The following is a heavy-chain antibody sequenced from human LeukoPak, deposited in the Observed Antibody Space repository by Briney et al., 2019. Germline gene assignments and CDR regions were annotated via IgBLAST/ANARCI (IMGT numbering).Heavy chain of an antibody. V-gene: IGHV3-21*01. CDR2: ISSSSNYI. D-gene: IGHD3-10*01. J-gene: IGHJ4*02. Sequence: GGSLRLSCAASGLTFSIYSMNWVRQAPGKGLEWVSSISSSSNYIYYADSVKGRFTISRDNAKNSLYLQMNSLRAEDTAVYYCARVPHAMVRGVIITEFYFDYWGQGTPATVSS. CDR1: GLTFSIYS. CDR3: ARVPHAMVRGVIITEFYFDY.